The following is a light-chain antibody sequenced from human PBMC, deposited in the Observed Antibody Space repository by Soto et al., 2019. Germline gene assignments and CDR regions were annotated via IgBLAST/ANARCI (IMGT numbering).Light chain of an antibody. CDR2: DDN. CDR1: DIGSKS. J-gene: IGLJ2*01. CDR3: QVLDSASNHWI. Sequence: SYELTQPPSVSVAPGQTARIICAENDIGSKSVHWYQQRPGQAPVLVVYDDNDRPSGIPERFSGSNSENTATLTINRVGAGDEADYYCQVLDSASNHWIFGGGTKLTVL. V-gene: IGLV3-21*02.